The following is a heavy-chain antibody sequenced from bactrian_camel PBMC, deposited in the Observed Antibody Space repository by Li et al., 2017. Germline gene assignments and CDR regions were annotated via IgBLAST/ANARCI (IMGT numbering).Heavy chain of an antibody. CDR2: ICTGGDTT. V-gene: IGHV3S63*01. CDR1: GYTSFIDC. Sequence: HVQLVESGGGSVQAGGSLKLSCTYSGYTSFIDCMGWFRQAPGKEREGVARICTGGDTTYYDDSVKGRFTISRGNAENTVYLRMNSLKPEDTAIYYYAALYTGISGCYSTSLAPASFDYWGQGTQVTVSS. J-gene: IGHJ4*01. CDR3: AALYTGISGCYSTSLAPASFDY. D-gene: IGHD1*01.